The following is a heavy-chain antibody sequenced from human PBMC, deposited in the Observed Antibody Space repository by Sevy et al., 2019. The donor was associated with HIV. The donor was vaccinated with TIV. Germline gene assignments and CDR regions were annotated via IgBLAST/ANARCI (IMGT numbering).Heavy chain of an antibody. D-gene: IGHD2-2*01. CDR1: GLTFSSYW. V-gene: IGHV3-74*01. CDR2: INGDGSST. J-gene: IGHJ6*02. CDR3: VRQRGDTVVLPDVLPDYGMDV. Sequence: RGSLRLSCAASGLTFSSYWMHWVRQAPGKGLVWVSRINGDGSSTSYADSVKGRFTISRDNAKNTLYLQMNSLRAEDTAVYYCVRQRGDTVVLPDVLPDYGMDVWGQGTTVTVSS.